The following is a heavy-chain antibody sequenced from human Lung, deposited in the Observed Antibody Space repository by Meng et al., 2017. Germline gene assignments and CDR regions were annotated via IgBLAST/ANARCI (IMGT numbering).Heavy chain of an antibody. CDR1: GFTFNTYA. J-gene: IGHJ2*01. V-gene: IGHV3-30*01. Sequence: VGLVEAGGGGVQRGGSLSFSCAASGFTFNTYAMHWVRQAPGKGLEWVSLMSFDGAQIYYSDSVRGRFTISRDNSKNTLYLQMNSLRAEDTAVYYCARDKPPNDVWGRGTLVTVSS. CDR3: ARDKPPNDV. CDR2: MSFDGAQI.